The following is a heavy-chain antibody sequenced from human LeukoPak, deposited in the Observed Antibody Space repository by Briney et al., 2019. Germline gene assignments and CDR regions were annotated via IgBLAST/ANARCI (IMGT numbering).Heavy chain of an antibody. J-gene: IGHJ4*02. V-gene: IGHV6-1*01. CDR3: FDY. CDR2: TYYRSKWYY. CDR1: GDSVSSINGA. Sequence: SQTLSLTCAISGDSVSSINGAWNWVRQSPSRGLEWLGRTYYRSKWYYDYAASMQGRITIEPDTSKNQFSLHLYRARDLGNTGWHTFDYWGQGTLVTVSS. D-gene: IGHD5-12*01.